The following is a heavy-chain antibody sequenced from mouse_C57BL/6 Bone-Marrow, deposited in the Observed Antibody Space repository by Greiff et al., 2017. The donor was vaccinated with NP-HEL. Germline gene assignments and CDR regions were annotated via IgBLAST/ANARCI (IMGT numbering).Heavy chain of an antibody. CDR2: IDPETGGT. Sequence: QVQLKESGAELVRPGASVTLSCKASGYTFTDYEMHWVKQTPVHGLEWIGAIDPETGGTAYNQKFKGKAILTADKSSSTAYMELRSLTSEDSAVYYCTRGERGSPWYFVVWGTGTTVTVSS. V-gene: IGHV1-15*01. CDR1: GYTFTDYE. CDR3: TRGERGSPWYFVV. J-gene: IGHJ1*03. D-gene: IGHD1-1*02.